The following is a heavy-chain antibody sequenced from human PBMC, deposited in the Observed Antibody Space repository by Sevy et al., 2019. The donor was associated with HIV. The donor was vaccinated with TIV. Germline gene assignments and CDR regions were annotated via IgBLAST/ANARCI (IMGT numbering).Heavy chain of an antibody. Sequence: GESLKISCKGSGYSFANYWIGWVRQMPGKGLEWMGIIHPGDSDTRYSLSFQGQVTMSADKSISTAYLQWNSLKASDTAMHYCATFAYGDYVGYFDFWGQGSLVTVSS. D-gene: IGHD4-17*01. J-gene: IGHJ4*02. V-gene: IGHV5-51*01. CDR3: ATFAYGDYVGYFDF. CDR2: IHPGDSDT. CDR1: GYSFANYW.